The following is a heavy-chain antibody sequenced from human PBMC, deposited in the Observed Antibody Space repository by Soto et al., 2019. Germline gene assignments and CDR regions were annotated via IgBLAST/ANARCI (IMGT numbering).Heavy chain of an antibody. J-gene: IGHJ5*02. D-gene: IGHD5-12*01. V-gene: IGHV3-53*01. CDR3: ARELSGSWYNWFDP. CDR2: IHSDVTT. Sequence: GGSLRLSXAASGFSVSSNSMSWVRQAPGKGLEWVSVIHSDVTTYYADSVKGRFIISRDNSKDTLYLQMNRLRAEVTAVHCCARELSGSWYNWFDPWGQGTLVTVSS. CDR1: GFSVSSNS.